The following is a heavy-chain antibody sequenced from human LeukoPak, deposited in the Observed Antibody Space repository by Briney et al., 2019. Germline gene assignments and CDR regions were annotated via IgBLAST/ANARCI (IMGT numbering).Heavy chain of an antibody. D-gene: IGHD4-17*01. V-gene: IGHV4-59*01. CDR1: GGSISSYY. CDR3: AGYGDYEEVFDY. J-gene: IGHJ4*02. CDR2: IYYSGST. Sequence: PSETLSLTCTVSGGSISSYYWSWIRQPPGKGLEWIGYIYYSGSTNYNPSLKSRVTISVDTSKNQFSLKLSSVTAADTAVYYCAGYGDYEEVFDYWGQGTLVTVSS.